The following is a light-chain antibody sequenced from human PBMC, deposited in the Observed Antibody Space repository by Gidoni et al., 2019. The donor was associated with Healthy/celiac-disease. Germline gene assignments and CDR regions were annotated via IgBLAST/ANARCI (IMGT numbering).Light chain of an antibody. CDR2: EDN. J-gene: IGLJ2*01. CDR1: ALPKKY. Sequence: SYELTQPPSVSVSPGQTARITCSGDALPKKYAYWYQQKSGQAPVLVIYEDNKRHSGTPERFSGSSAGTMATLTISGAQVEDEGDYYCYSTDISGTLSVFGGGTKLTVL. V-gene: IGLV3-10*01. CDR3: YSTDISGTLSV.